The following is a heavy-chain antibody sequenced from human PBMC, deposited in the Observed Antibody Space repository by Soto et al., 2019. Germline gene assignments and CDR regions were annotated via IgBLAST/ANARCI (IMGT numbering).Heavy chain of an antibody. CDR1: GFTFGSYG. J-gene: IGHJ5*02. CDR3: ARWYGTGMLFDL. D-gene: IGHD2-8*01. Sequence: QVQLVESGGGVVQPGRSLRLSCVGSGFTFGSYGMHWVRQAPGKGLEWVAVIWYGGSRKYYADSVEARITIFRDDSKNTLSLQMTSLKTEDTAVYFCARWYGTGMLFDLWGQGTLVTVSS. V-gene: IGHV3-33*01. CDR2: IWYGGSRK.